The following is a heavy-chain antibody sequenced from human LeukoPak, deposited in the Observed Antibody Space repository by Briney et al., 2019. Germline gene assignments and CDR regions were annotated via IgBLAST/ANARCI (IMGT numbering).Heavy chain of an antibody. V-gene: IGHV1-18*01. CDR2: ISAYNGYT. CDR1: GYTFTSYG. Sequence: ASVKVSCKASGYTFTSYGISWVRQAPGQGLDWMGWISAYNGYTNYAQKIQGRVTMTADTSTSTAYMELRSLRSDDTAVYYRARVTPERLAHIVVVPAAIDYWGQGTLVTVSS. D-gene: IGHD2-2*01. CDR3: ARVTPERLAHIVVVPAAIDY. J-gene: IGHJ4*02.